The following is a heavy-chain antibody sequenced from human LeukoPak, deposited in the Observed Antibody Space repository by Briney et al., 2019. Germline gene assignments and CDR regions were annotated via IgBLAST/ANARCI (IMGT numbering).Heavy chain of an antibody. Sequence: GGSLRLSCAASGFTFSTYNINWVRQAPGKGLEWVSSISSGSSYIYYADSVKGRFTISRDNAKNSLYLQMNSLRAEDTAVYYCARDDYGGLNPFDYWGQGTLVTVSS. CDR1: GFTFSTYN. D-gene: IGHD4-23*01. CDR2: ISSGSSYI. CDR3: ARDDYGGLNPFDY. J-gene: IGHJ4*02. V-gene: IGHV3-21*01.